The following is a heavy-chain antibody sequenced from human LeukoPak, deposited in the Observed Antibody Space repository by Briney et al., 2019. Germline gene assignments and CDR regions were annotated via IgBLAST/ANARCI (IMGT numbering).Heavy chain of an antibody. V-gene: IGHV4-34*01. CDR3: ARGRGIAARYYYYMDV. J-gene: IGHJ6*03. D-gene: IGHD6-6*01. CDR1: GYSISSGYY. Sequence: PSETLSLTCAVSGYSISSGYYWSWIRQPPGKGLEWIGEINHSGSTNYNPSLKSRVTISVDTSKNQFSLKLSSVTAADTAVYYCARGRGIAARYYYYMDVWGKGTTVTVSS. CDR2: INHSGST.